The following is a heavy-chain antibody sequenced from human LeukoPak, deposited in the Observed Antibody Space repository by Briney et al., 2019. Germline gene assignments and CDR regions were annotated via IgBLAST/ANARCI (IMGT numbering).Heavy chain of an antibody. CDR2: IKQDGSEK. J-gene: IGHJ4*02. Sequence: GGSLRLYCAASGFTFSSYWMSWVRQAPGKGLEWVANIKQDGSEKYYVDSVKGRFTISRDNAKNSLYLQMNSLRAEDTAVYYCARETDQGYSSGWYYWGQGTLVTVSS. CDR1: GFTFSSYW. V-gene: IGHV3-7*01. CDR3: ARETDQGYSSGWYY. D-gene: IGHD6-19*01.